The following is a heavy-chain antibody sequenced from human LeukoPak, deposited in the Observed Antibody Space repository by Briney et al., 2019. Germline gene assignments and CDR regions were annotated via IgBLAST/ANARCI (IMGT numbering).Heavy chain of an antibody. J-gene: IGHJ4*02. V-gene: IGHV4-61*02. CDR2: IYTGGST. D-gene: IGHD2-15*01. CDR3: ARDKRGGSPYYFDS. Sequence: PSQTLSLTCTVSGGSISSGSYYWSWIRQAAGKGVEWIGRIYTGGSTNYNPSLKSGVTISVATSKTQFSLKLSSVTAADTAVYYCARDKRGGSPYYFDSWGQGTLVTVSS. CDR1: GGSISSGSYY.